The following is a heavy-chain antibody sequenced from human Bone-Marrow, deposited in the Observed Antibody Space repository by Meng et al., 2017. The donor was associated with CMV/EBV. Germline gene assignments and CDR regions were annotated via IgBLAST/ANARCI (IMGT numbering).Heavy chain of an antibody. Sequence: GGSLRLSCAASGFTFSSYAMSWVRQAPGKGLEWVSIIYSGGSITYYADSVKGRFTISRDNSKNTLCLQMNSLRAEDTAVYYCTTYIVVVPAAMFHYGMDVWGQGTTVTVS. CDR3: TTYIVVVPAAMFHYGMDV. J-gene: IGHJ6*02. CDR1: GFTFSSYA. D-gene: IGHD2-2*01. CDR2: IYSGGSIT. V-gene: IGHV3-23*03.